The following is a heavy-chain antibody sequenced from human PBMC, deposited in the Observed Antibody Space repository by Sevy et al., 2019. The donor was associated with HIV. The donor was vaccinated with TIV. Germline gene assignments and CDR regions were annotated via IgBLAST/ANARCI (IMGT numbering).Heavy chain of an antibody. CDR1: GFTFSSYS. D-gene: IGHD5-18*01. Sequence: GGSLRLSCAASGFTFSSYSMNWVRQAPGKGLEWVPSISSSSSYIYYADSVKGRFTISRDNAKNSLYLQMNSLRAEDTAVYYCARDFRGVDTATEGPFYYWGQGTLVTVSS. CDR3: ARDFRGVDTATEGPFYY. V-gene: IGHV3-21*01. CDR2: ISSSSSYI. J-gene: IGHJ4*02.